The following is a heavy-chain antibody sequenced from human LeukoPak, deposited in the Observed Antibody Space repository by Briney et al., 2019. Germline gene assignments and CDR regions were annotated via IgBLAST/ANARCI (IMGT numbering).Heavy chain of an antibody. V-gene: IGHV3-23*01. CDR1: GFTFSSYG. CDR2: ISGSGGST. Sequence: GGSLRLSCAASGFTFSSYGMSWVRQAPGKGLEWVSAISGSGGSTYYADSVKGRFTISRDNSKNTLYLQMNSLRAEDTAVYYCAKLGRYSYGPDYWGQGTLVTVSP. J-gene: IGHJ4*02. CDR3: AKLGRYSYGPDY. D-gene: IGHD5-18*01.